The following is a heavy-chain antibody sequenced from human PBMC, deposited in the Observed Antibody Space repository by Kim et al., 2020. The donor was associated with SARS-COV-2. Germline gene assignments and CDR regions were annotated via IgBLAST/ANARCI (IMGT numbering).Heavy chain of an antibody. CDR2: ISYDGSNK. D-gene: IGHD1-26*01. J-gene: IGHJ4*02. CDR1: GFTFSSYA. V-gene: IGHV3-30*04. Sequence: GGSLRLSCAASGFTFSSYAMHWVRQAPGKGLEWVAVISYDGSNKYYADSVKGRFTISRDNSKNTLYLQMNSLRAEDTAVYYCARAGELDYFDYWGQGTLVTVSS. CDR3: ARAGELDYFDY.